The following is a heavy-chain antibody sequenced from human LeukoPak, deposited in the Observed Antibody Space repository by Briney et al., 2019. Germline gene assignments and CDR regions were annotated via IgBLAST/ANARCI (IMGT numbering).Heavy chain of an antibody. J-gene: IGHJ6*02. CDR3: AKSPDYYYGMDV. CDR1: GFTFDDYA. V-gene: IGHV3-9*01. Sequence: GESLILSCAASGFTFDDYAMHWVRQAPGKGLEWVSGISWNSGSIGDADSVKGRFTISRDNAKNSLYLQMNSLRAEDTALYYCAKSPDYYYGMDVWGQGTTVTVSS. CDR2: ISWNSGSI.